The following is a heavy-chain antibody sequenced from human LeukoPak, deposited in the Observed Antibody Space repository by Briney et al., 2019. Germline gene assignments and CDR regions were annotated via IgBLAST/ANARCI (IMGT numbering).Heavy chain of an antibody. CDR3: TRQRGSGHWYFDL. CDR1: GDSISNSIFY. V-gene: IGHV4-39*01. J-gene: IGHJ2*01. Sequence: KPSETLSLTCTVSGDSISNSIFYWGWIRQPPGKGLEWIGTIYFSGRTYYSPSLKSRVTMSVDTSKNQFSLKVNSVTAADTAVYYCTRQRGSGHWYFDLWGRGTLVTVSS. CDR2: IYFSGRT. D-gene: IGHD6-19*01.